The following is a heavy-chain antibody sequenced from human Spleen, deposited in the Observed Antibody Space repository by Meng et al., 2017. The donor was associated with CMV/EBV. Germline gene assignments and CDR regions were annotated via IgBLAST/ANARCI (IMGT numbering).Heavy chain of an antibody. CDR3: AKDLSLVWSGYPE. CDR1: GLTFKFYA. D-gene: IGHD3-3*01. V-gene: IGHV3-23*01. J-gene: IGHJ4*02. Sequence: AASGLTFKFYAMKWGRQAPGKGLEWVSAISGSGRNTDYADFVKGRFAITRDNSKNTLYLQMYNLRADDTAVYYCAKDLSLVWSGYPEWGQGTLVTVSS. CDR2: ISGSGRNT.